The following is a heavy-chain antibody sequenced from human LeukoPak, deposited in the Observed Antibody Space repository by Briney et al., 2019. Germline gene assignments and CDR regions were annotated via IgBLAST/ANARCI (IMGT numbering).Heavy chain of an antibody. V-gene: IGHV3-30*04. CDR2: ISYDGSNK. CDR3: ARDASLSSTAVTRGSFFDY. CDR1: GFAFNAYA. D-gene: IGHD1-26*01. J-gene: IGHJ4*02. Sequence: PGRSLRLSCAASGFAFNAYAMHWVRQAPGKGLEWVAVISYDGSNKYYADSVKGRFTIPRDDSSNTLYLQMNSLRADDTAVYYCARDASLSSTAVTRGSFFDYWGPGNLVTVSS.